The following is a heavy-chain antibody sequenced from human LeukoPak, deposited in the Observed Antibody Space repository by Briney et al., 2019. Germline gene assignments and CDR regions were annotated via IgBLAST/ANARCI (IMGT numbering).Heavy chain of an antibody. V-gene: IGHV4-30-4*02. CDR1: GGSVSSGDYY. J-gene: IGHJ5*02. CDR3: AREGRWLRDWFDP. Sequence: PSETLSLTCTVSGGSVSSGDYYWSWIRQPSGKGLEWIGYIYYSGSTYYNPSLKSRVTISVDTSKNQFSLKLSSVTAADTAVYYCAREGRWLRDWFDPWGQGTLVTVSS. CDR2: IYYSGST. D-gene: IGHD5-24*01.